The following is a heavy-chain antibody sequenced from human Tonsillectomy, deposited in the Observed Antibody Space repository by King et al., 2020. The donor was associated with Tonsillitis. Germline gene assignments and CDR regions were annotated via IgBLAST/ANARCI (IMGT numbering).Heavy chain of an antibody. CDR2: IKSKAYGETT. CDR3: PGGRWGGSRGDY. V-gene: IGHV3-49*04. Sequence: VQLVESGGGLVPPGRSLRLSCTASGFPFGEYAVTWVRQAPGKGLEWVGLIKSKAYGETTEYAASVKDRFILSRDDSESIAYLKMNSLKIEDAAVYYCPGGRWGGSRGDYWGQGTLVTVSS. D-gene: IGHD3-16*01. CDR1: GFPFGEYA. J-gene: IGHJ4*02.